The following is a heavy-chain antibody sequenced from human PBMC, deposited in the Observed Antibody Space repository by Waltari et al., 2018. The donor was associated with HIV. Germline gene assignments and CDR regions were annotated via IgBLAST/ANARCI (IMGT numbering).Heavy chain of an antibody. CDR1: GFNVRDHW. D-gene: IGHD2-15*01. CDR3: VRDFGGPSDR. J-gene: IGHJ4*02. Sequence: EAQLVESGGGLVQPGGSLRLSCAASGFNVRDHWMHWVRLGPGPGLMCGSSMKPHAEGCNTNFATSVRDLFTISVDYTTNTLYLQMHSRRVDDTAVYYCVRDFGGPSDRWGQGALVTVSS. CDR2: MKPHAEGCNT. V-gene: IGHV3-74*01.